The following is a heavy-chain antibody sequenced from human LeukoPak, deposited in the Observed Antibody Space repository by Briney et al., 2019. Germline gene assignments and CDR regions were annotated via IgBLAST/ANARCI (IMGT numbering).Heavy chain of an antibody. D-gene: IGHD3-10*01. CDR2: IILIFGTA. J-gene: IGHJ4*02. Sequence: AAVTVSYKPSVGTLNRYANCWVRQAPGPPREWRGGIILIFGTANYAQTFRGRVTIPTDESTSTAYMELSSLRSEDTVVYYCARDEPWGSGSYPYCGQGTLVTVSS. CDR3: ARDEPWGSGSYPY. CDR1: VGTLNRYA. V-gene: IGHV1-69*05.